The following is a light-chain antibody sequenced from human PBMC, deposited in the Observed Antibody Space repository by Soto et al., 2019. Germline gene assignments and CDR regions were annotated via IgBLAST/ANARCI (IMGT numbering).Light chain of an antibody. CDR3: QQANSFPIT. CDR2: AAS. J-gene: IGKJ5*01. Sequence: DIQMTQSPSSVSASVGDRVTITCRASQGISRGLAWYQQKPGKATKLLIYAASSLHSGVPSRFSGSGSVTDFTLNINTLQPEDFATYYFQQANSFPITFGQGTRLEIK. CDR1: QGISRG. V-gene: IGKV1D-12*01.